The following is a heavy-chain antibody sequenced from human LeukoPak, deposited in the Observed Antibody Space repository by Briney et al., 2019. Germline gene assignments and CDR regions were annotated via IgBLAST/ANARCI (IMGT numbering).Heavy chain of an antibody. V-gene: IGHV4-59*08. CDR1: GGSIRSYY. J-gene: IGHJ4*02. Sequence: PSETLSLTCTVSGGSIRSYYWSWIRQPPGKGLEWIGYIYYSGSTNYNPSLKSRVTISVDTSKNQFSLKLSSVTAADTAVYYCARHAGLGSSPDYFDCWGQGTLVTVSS. CDR2: IYYSGST. CDR3: ARHAGLGSSPDYFDC. D-gene: IGHD3-10*01.